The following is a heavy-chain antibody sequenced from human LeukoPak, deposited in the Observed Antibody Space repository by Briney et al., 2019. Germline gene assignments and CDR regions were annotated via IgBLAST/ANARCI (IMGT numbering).Heavy chain of an antibody. Sequence: PGGSLRLSCAASGFAFDDYGMSWVRQAPGKGLEWVSGINWNGGSTGYADSVKGRFTIFRDNAKNSLYLQMNSLRAEDTALYYCARDQGSGWSYAFDIWGQGTMVTVSS. CDR3: ARDQGSGWSYAFDI. CDR2: INWNGGST. V-gene: IGHV3-20*04. D-gene: IGHD6-19*01. CDR1: GFAFDDYG. J-gene: IGHJ3*02.